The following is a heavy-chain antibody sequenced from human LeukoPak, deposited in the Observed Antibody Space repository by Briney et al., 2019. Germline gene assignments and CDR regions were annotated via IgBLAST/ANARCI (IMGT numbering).Heavy chain of an antibody. V-gene: IGHV3-74*01. CDR1: GFTFSSYW. D-gene: IGHD3-22*01. CDR2: ISSDGSRA. Sequence: GGSLRLSCAASGFTFSSYWMHWVRQAPGKGLVWVSRISSDGSRADYADSVKGRFTISRGNAKNTVYLQMSSLRAEDTALYYCARGGSGYPLDWGQGTLVTVSS. CDR3: ARGGSGYPLD. J-gene: IGHJ4*02.